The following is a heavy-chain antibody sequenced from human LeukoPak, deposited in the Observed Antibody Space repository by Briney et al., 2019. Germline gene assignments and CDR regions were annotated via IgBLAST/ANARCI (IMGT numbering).Heavy chain of an antibody. CDR2: ISWNSGSI. J-gene: IGHJ4*02. V-gene: IGHV3-9*01. CDR3: EKNDYDILTGSGGFDY. Sequence: PGGSLRLSCAASGFTFDDYAMHWVRQAPWKGLEWVSGISWNSGSIVYADSVTGRFTISRDNAKNSLYLQMNSLRAEDTDLYYCEKNDYDILTGSGGFDYWGQGTLVTVSS. CDR1: GFTFDDYA. D-gene: IGHD3-9*01.